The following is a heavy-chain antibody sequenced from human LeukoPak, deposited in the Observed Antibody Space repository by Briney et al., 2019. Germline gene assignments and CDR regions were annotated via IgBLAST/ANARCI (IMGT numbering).Heavy chain of an antibody. CDR2: ISVNNGGA. CDR1: GYTFTTYS. V-gene: IGHV1-18*01. CDR3: ATATQPRGYFLH. D-gene: IGHD2-2*01. J-gene: IGHJ1*01. Sequence: ASVKVSCKASGYTFTTYSLAWVRQAPGQSLEWMGWISVNNGGANYAQSFQDRVTLTRDTSTNTAYLELRSLRSDDTAIIYCATATQPRGYFLHWGQGTLVTVSS.